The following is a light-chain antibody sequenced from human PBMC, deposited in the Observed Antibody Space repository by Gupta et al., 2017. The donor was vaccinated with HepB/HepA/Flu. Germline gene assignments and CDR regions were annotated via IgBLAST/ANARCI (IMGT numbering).Light chain of an antibody. V-gene: IGLV3-19*01. J-gene: IGLJ2*01. CDR1: CLRRHY. CDR3: NSRDSSVNLSAVV. Sequence: SSELTQGPAVSVALGQTVRITCQGDCLRRHYASWYQQEPGHAPRLVIYSKNNQPSGIPDRFSGSTSGNAASLTITRTQAEDEADYYCNSRDSSVNLSAVVFGGGTKLTVL. CDR2: SKN.